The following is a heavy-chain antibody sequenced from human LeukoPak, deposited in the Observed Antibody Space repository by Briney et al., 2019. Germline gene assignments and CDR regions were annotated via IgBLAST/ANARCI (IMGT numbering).Heavy chain of an antibody. CDR3: AMTDRYAGRPFDY. D-gene: IGHD5-12*01. V-gene: IGHV1-24*01. CDR1: GYSLIEVA. Sequence: ASVKVSCKVAGYSLIEVAMHWVRQAPGKGLEWVGSFDPEDGEDGETHYAQKFQGRVIMTEDASTDTAYMELSSLRSEDTAVYYCAMTDRYAGRPFDYWGHGTLVTVSS. J-gene: IGHJ4*01. CDR2: FDPEDGEDGET.